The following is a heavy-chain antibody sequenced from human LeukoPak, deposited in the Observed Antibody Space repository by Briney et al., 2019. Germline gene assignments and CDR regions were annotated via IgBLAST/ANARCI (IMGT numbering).Heavy chain of an antibody. CDR3: ARGSMTYYYMDV. CDR1: GYSISSGYY. Sequence: SETLSLTCTVSGYSISSGYYWGWIRQPPGKGLEWIGSIYHSGKTYYNPSLKSRVTISVDTSKNQFSLKLSSVTAADTALYYCARGSMTYYYMDVWGKGTTVTVSS. J-gene: IGHJ6*03. V-gene: IGHV4-38-2*02. CDR2: IYHSGKT. D-gene: IGHD2/OR15-2a*01.